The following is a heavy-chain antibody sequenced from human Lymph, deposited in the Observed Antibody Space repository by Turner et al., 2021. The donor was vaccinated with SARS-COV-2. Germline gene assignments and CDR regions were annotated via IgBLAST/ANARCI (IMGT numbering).Heavy chain of an antibody. CDR3: ARAAQLSVWFDP. Sequence: QVQLVQSGAEVKKPGASVKVSCKASGYTFTSYDIYWWRQATGQGLEWMRWMNPNSGNTGYAQKFQGRVTMTRNTSMSTANMGLSSMRSEDTAVYYWARAAQLSVWFDPWGQGTLVTVSS. CDR1: GYTFTSYD. CDR2: MNPNSGNT. D-gene: IGHD6-25*01. J-gene: IGHJ5*02. V-gene: IGHV1-8*01.